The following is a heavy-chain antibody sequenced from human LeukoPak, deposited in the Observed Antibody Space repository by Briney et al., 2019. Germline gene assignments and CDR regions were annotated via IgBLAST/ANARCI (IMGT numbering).Heavy chain of an antibody. CDR2: INPSGGST. CDR1: GYTFTSYY. CDR3: ARVVKEYSSSSIWFDP. J-gene: IGHJ5*02. V-gene: IGHV1-46*01. Sequence: ASVKVSCKASGYTFTSYYMHWVRQAPGQGLEWMGIINPSGGSTSYAQKFQGRVTMTTDTSTSTAYMELRSLRSDDTAVYYCARVVKEYSSSSIWFDPWGQGTLVTVSS. D-gene: IGHD6-6*01.